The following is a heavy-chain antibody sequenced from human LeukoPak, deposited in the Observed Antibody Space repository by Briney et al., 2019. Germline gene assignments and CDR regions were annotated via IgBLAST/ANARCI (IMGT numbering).Heavy chain of an antibody. J-gene: IGHJ6*03. V-gene: IGHV3-7*01. CDR3: ARVLLWFGHYYYYYMDV. CDR1: GFTFSNYW. Sequence: GSLRLSCAASGFTFSNYWMSWVRQAPGKGLEWVANIKQDGSEKYYVDSVKGRFTISRDNAKNSLYLQMNSLRAEDTAVYYCARVLLWFGHYYYYYMDVWGKGTTVTISS. D-gene: IGHD3-10*01. CDR2: IKQDGSEK.